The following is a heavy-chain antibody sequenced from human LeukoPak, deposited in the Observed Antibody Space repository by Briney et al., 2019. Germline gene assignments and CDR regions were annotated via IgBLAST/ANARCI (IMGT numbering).Heavy chain of an antibody. CDR2: IFYSGGT. V-gene: IGHV4-59*01. J-gene: IGHJ3*02. CDR1: GGSINTYS. CDR3: ARGAFASEGTFDI. D-gene: IGHD3-10*01. Sequence: SETLSLTCTVSGGSINTYSWSWIRQPPEKGLEWIGYIFYSGGTHCNPSLKRRVTISVDTSKNQFSLKLRSATAADTAVYYCARGAFASEGTFDIWGQGTMVTVSS.